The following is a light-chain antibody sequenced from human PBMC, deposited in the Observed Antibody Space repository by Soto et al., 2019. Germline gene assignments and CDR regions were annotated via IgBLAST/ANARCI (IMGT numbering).Light chain of an antibody. CDR1: QSISNY. V-gene: IGKV1-39*01. J-gene: IGKJ3*01. CDR2: ATS. CDR3: QQSYSTPQT. Sequence: DIQMNQSPSSLSASVGDRVTITCRASQSISNYLNCYQQKPGKAPKLLIYATSSLQSGVPSRFSGSGSGKDLTLTISSLQPEDFATYYCQQSYSTPQTFGPGTKVNIK.